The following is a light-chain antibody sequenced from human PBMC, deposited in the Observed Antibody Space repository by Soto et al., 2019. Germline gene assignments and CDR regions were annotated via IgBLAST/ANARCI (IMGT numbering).Light chain of an antibody. J-gene: IGKJ1*01. Sequence: DIQMTQSPSTLSASVGDRVTITCRASQSISDWLAWYQQKPGKAPKLLIYKASTLESGVPSRFSGSGSGTEFTLTISSLQPDDVGTYYCQQYSTYAWTFGQGTEVEI. CDR1: QSISDW. CDR3: QQYSTYAWT. CDR2: KAS. V-gene: IGKV1-5*03.